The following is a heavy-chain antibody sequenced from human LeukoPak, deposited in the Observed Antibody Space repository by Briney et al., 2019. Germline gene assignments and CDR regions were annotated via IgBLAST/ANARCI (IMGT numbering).Heavy chain of an antibody. CDR3: AREALGTEAAFDI. CDR2: IYYSGST. D-gene: IGHD3-16*01. CDR1: GGSISSYY. Sequence: SETLSLTCTVSGGSISSYYWSWIRQPPGKGLEWIGYIYYSGSTNYNPSLKSRVTISVDTSKNQFSLKLSSVTAADTAVYYCAREALGTEAAFDIWGQGTMVTVSS. J-gene: IGHJ3*02. V-gene: IGHV4-59*01.